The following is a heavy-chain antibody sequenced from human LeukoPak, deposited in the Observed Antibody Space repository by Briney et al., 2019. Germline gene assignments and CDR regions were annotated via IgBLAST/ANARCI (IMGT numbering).Heavy chain of an antibody. CDR3: ARRAGAYSHPYDY. V-gene: IGHV3-21*04. J-gene: IGHJ4*02. CDR1: GFTFSGYD. CDR2: ISSSSSYI. D-gene: IGHD4/OR15-4a*01. Sequence: GGSLRLSCAASGFTFSGYDMNWVRQAPGKGLEWVSSISSSSSYIYYADSVKGRFTISRDNSKNTLYLQMNSLRVEDTAVYYCARRAGAYSHPYDYWGQGTLVTVSS.